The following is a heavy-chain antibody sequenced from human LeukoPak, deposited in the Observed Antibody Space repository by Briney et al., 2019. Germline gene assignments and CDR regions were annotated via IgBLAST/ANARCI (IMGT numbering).Heavy chain of an antibody. D-gene: IGHD6-6*01. V-gene: IGHV3-48*01. Sequence: DSVKCRFTISRDNAKNSLYLQMNTLRAEDTAVYYCARGGAARPDYWGQGTLVTVSS. CDR3: ARGGAARPDY. J-gene: IGHJ4*02.